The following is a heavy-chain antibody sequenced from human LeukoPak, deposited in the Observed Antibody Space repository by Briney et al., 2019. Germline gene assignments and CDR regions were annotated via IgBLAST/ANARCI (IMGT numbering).Heavy chain of an antibody. J-gene: IGHJ4*02. CDR3: AYRDGYKTLVY. V-gene: IGHV4-34*01. CDR1: GGSFSGYY. CDR2: INHSGST. Sequence: PSETLSLTCAVYGGSFSGYYWTWIRQPPGKGLEWIGEINHSGSTNYIPSLKSRVTISLDTSKNQFSLKLSSVTAADTAVYYCAYRDGYKTLVYWGQGTLVTVSS. D-gene: IGHD5-24*01.